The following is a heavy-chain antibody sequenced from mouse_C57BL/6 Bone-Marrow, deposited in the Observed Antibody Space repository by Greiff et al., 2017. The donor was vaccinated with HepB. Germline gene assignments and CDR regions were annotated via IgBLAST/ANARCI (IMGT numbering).Heavy chain of an antibody. CDR3: ARSGWCPRYFDV. Sequence: QVQLKESGAELVKPGASVKISCKASGYAFSSYWMNWVKQRPGKGLEWIGQIYPGDGDTNYNGKFKGKATLTADKSSSTAYMQLSSLTSEDSAVYFCARSGWCPRYFDVWGTGTTVTVSS. J-gene: IGHJ1*03. CDR1: GYAFSSYW. V-gene: IGHV1-80*01. CDR2: IYPGDGDT. D-gene: IGHD1-1*02.